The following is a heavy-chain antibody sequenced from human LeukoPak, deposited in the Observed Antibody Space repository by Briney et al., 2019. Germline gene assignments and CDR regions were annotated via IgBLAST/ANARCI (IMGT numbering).Heavy chain of an antibody. J-gene: IGHJ3*02. CDR3: AREDDYGDRGDAFDI. CDR1: GFTFSSDT. Sequence: GGSLRLSCAASGFTFSSDTMSCVRQAPGEGLEWVSDISGSGGSTYYADSVKGRFTISRGNSKNALYLQMNSLRAEDTAVYYCAREDDYGDRGDAFDIWGKGTMVTVSS. V-gene: IGHV3-23*01. D-gene: IGHD4-17*01. CDR2: ISGSGGST.